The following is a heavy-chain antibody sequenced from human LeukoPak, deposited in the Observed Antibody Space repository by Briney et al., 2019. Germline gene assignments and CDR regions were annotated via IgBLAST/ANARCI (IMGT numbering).Heavy chain of an antibody. CDR1: GFTFSNYW. CDR2: IKEDGSDK. D-gene: IGHD6-13*01. Sequence: GGSLRLSCAASGFTFSNYWMNWVRQAPGKGLEWVDNIKEDGSDKYYVDSVKGRFSISKDNAKNSLYLQMNSLRAEDTAVYYCARGPPYSSSWHTDYWGQGTLATVSS. V-gene: IGHV3-7*01. J-gene: IGHJ4*02. CDR3: ARGPPYSSSWHTDY.